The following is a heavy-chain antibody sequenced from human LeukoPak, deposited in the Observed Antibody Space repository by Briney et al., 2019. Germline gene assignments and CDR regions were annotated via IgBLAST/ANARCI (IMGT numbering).Heavy chain of an antibody. CDR3: ARSEAAAGRVDFDY. Sequence: SETLSLTCAVYGGSFSGYYWSWIRQPPGKGLEWIGEINHSGSTNYNPSLKSRVTISVDTSENQFSLKLSSVTAADTAVYYCARSEAAAGRVDFDYWGQGTLVTVSS. D-gene: IGHD6-13*01. V-gene: IGHV4-34*01. CDR1: GGSFSGYY. J-gene: IGHJ4*02. CDR2: INHSGST.